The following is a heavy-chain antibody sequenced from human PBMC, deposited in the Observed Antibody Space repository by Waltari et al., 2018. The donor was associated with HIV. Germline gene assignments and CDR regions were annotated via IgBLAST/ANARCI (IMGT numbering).Heavy chain of an antibody. Sequence: EVQRVQSGAEGKKRGESLRISCKGSGYSVATYWIGWVRQMPGKGREWMGIIYPGDSDTRDSPSFQGQVTISADKSIRTAYLQWSSLKASDTAMYYCTKGMYANQDYFDNWGQGTLVTVSS. V-gene: IGHV5-51*03. CDR2: IYPGDSDT. CDR3: TKGMYANQDYFDN. D-gene: IGHD2-8*01. CDR1: GYSVATYW. J-gene: IGHJ4*02.